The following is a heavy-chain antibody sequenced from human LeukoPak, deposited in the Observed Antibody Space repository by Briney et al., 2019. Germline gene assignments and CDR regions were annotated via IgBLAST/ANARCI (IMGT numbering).Heavy chain of an antibody. CDR1: GFTFSGYA. V-gene: IGHV3-23*01. Sequence: GGSLRLSCAASGFTFSGYAMSWVRQAPGKGLEWVSAISKSGDSTFYADSVKGRFTISRDNAKNSLYLQMNSLRAEDTAVYYCAREVLHYDVLTGYYPPYNWFDPWGQGTLVTVSS. D-gene: IGHD3-9*01. J-gene: IGHJ5*02. CDR3: AREVLHYDVLTGYYPPYNWFDP. CDR2: ISKSGDST.